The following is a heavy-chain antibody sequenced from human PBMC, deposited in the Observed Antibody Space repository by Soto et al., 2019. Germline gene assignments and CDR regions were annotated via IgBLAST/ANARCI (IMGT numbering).Heavy chain of an antibody. D-gene: IGHD1-26*01. J-gene: IGHJ4*02. Sequence: VQLVESGGGLVQPGGSLKLSCAASGFIFSGSAMHWVRQASGKGLEWVGRIRGKANNYATVYAASVKGRFTISRDDSKNTAYLQMNSLKTEDTAVYYCARLWSEREPNFDHWGQGTLVTVSS. CDR2: IRGKANNYAT. V-gene: IGHV3-73*02. CDR1: GFIFSGSA. CDR3: ARLWSEREPNFDH.